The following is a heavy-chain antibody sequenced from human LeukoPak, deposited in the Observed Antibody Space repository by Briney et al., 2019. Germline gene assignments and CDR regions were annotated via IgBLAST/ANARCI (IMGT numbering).Heavy chain of an antibody. D-gene: IGHD2-15*01. CDR2: IYSSGSA. Sequence: SETLSLTFPVSGGSLRKSYWSWIRQPAGEGLEWIGGIYSSGSAGYNPSLKSRVTMSVDTSKNQFSLRLDSVTAADTAVYYCARGAANIYYYYLDVWGNGTTVTVSS. CDR3: ARGAANIYYYYLDV. J-gene: IGHJ6*03. CDR1: GGSLRKSY. V-gene: IGHV4-4*07.